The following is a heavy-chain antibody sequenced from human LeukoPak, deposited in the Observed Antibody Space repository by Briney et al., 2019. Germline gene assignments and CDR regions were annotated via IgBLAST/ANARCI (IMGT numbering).Heavy chain of an antibody. CDR1: GYTFTGYY. D-gene: IGHD3-22*01. Sequence: ASVKVSCTASGYTFTGYYMHWVRQAPGQGLEWMGWINPNSGGTNYAQKFQGRVTMTRDTSISTAYMELSRLRSDDTAVYYCARGTMIVVVSNWFDPWGQGTLVTVSS. V-gene: IGHV1-2*02. CDR2: INPNSGGT. J-gene: IGHJ5*02. CDR3: ARGTMIVVVSNWFDP.